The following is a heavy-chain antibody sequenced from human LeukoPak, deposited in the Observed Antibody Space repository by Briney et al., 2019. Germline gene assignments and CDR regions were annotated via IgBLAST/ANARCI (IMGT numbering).Heavy chain of an antibody. D-gene: IGHD2-15*01. CDR3: ARVRGACSGGTCYADY. V-gene: IGHV3-33*01. CDR2: IWPGGSKK. J-gene: IGHJ4*02. CDR1: GFTFSNHG. Sequence: GGSLRLSCEGSGFTFSNHGMHWVRQAPGKGLEWVAVIWPGGSKKYYADSVRGRFTISRDDSMNTLYLQMNSLRAEDTAEYYCARVRGACSGGTCYADYWGQGDLGTGSS.